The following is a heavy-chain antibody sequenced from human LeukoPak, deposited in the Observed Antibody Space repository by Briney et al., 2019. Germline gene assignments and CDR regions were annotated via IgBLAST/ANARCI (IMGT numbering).Heavy chain of an antibody. J-gene: IGHJ4*02. V-gene: IGHV3-64*01. Sequence: GGSLRPSSAVSGFTFSTYATHWVRQAPGEGLEYVSGISRDGGSTYYANSVKGRFAISRDNSKNTRYLQMGCLRGKDMAVYYCARESLGEPGSFDYWRRGTLVTVSS. CDR2: ISRDGGST. CDR3: ARESLGEPGSFDY. D-gene: IGHD1-1*01. CDR1: GFTFSTYA.